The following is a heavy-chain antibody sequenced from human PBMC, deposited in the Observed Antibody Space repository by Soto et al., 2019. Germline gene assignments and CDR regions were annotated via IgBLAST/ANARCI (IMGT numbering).Heavy chain of an antibody. CDR2: IYHSGST. CDR1: SGSISSGNW. Sequence: SETLSLTCAVSSGSISSGNWWSWVRQPPEKGLEWIGEIYHSGSTNYNPSLKSRVTISVDKSKNQFSLRLTSVTASDTAVYYCARRLAVTGTLEYYFDYWGQGSLVTVSS. V-gene: IGHV4-4*02. D-gene: IGHD6-19*01. J-gene: IGHJ4*02. CDR3: ARRLAVTGTLEYYFDY.